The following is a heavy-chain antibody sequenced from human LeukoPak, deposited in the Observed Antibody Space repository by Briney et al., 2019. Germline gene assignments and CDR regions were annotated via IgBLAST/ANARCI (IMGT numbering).Heavy chain of an antibody. CDR3: SKAAGDY. CDR2: ISWNSGSI. J-gene: IGHJ4*02. CDR1: GFTFDDYA. D-gene: IGHD6-13*01. Sequence: GRSLRLSCAASGFTFDDYAMHWVRQAPGKGLEWVSGISWNSGSIGYADPVKGRFTISRDNAKNSLYLQMNSLRAEDTALYYCSKAAGDYWGQGTLVTVSS. V-gene: IGHV3-9*01.